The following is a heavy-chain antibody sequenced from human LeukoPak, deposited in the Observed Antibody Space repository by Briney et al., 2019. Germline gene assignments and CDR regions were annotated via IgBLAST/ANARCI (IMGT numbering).Heavy chain of an antibody. Sequence: GGSLRLSCAASGFTFSSYAMSWVRQAPGKGLEWVSAISGSGGSTYYADSVKGRFTISRDNSKNTLYLQMNSLRAEDTAVYYCARDPSSYYDSSGYYLDYWGQGTLVTVSS. J-gene: IGHJ4*02. CDR3: ARDPSSYYDSSGYYLDY. D-gene: IGHD3-22*01. CDR2: ISGSGGST. CDR1: GFTFSSYA. V-gene: IGHV3-23*01.